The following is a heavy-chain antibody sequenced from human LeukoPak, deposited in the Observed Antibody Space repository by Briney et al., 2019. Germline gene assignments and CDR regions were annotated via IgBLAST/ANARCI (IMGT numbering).Heavy chain of an antibody. CDR2: ISGSGGST. CDR1: GFTFSSYA. CDR3: AKGSGAVGYCSGGSCYYNWFDP. J-gene: IGHJ5*02. V-gene: IGHV3-23*01. Sequence: GRSLRLSCAASGFTFSSYAMSWVRQAAGKGLEWVSAISGSGGSTYYADSVKGRFTISRDNSKNTLFPQMNSLRAEDTAVYYCAKGSGAVGYCSGGSCYYNWFDPWGQGTLVTVSS. D-gene: IGHD2-15*01.